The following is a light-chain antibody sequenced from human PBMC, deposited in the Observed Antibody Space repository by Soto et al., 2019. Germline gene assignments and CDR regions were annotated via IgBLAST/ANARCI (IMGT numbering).Light chain of an antibody. CDR3: QQYGSSPRT. CDR1: QSVSSN. Sequence: EIVITQSPATLSVSPGERATLSCRASQSVSSNLAWYQQKPGQAPRLLIYGASSRASGIPDRFSGSGSGTDFTLTISRLEPEDFAVYYCQQYGSSPRTFGQGTKVDIK. V-gene: IGKV3-20*01. CDR2: GAS. J-gene: IGKJ1*01.